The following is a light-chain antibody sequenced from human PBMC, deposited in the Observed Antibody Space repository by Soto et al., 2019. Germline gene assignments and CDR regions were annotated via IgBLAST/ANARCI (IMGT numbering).Light chain of an antibody. V-gene: IGKV3-15*01. CDR3: QQYNNWPPYA. CDR2: DAS. J-gene: IGKJ2*01. Sequence: EIVMTQSPATLSVSPGERATLSCRASQSVSSNLAWYQQKPGQAPRLLIYDASTRATGIPARFSGSGSGTEFTLTISSLQSKDFAVYYCQQYNNWPPYAVGQGTKLEIK. CDR1: QSVSSN.